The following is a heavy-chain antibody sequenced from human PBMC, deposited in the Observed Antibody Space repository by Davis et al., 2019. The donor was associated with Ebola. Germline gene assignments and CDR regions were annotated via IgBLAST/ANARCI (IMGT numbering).Heavy chain of an antibody. D-gene: IGHD1-26*01. CDR2: IYYSGST. CDR3: ARLREEGAFDI. J-gene: IGHJ3*02. CDR1: GGSISSGGYY. Sequence: PSETLSLTCTVSGGSISSGGYYWSWIRQPPGKGLEWIGYIYYSGSTNYNPSLKSRVTISVDTSKNQFSLKLSSVTAADTAVYYCARLREEGAFDIWGQGTMVTVSS. V-gene: IGHV4-61*08.